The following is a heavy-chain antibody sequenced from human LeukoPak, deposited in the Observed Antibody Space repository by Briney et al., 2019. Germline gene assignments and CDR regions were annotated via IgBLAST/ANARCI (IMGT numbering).Heavy chain of an antibody. D-gene: IGHD2-21*02. CDR2: IKQDGSEK. V-gene: IGHV3-7*01. J-gene: IGHJ4*02. CDR1: GFTFSSYW. CDR3: ASLFDCGGDCSIV. Sequence: PGGSLRLSCAASGFTFSSYWMSWVRQAPGKGLEWVANIKQDGSEKYYVDSVKGRFTISRDNAKNSLYLQMNSLRAEDTAVYYCASLFDCGGDCSIVWGQGTLVTVSS.